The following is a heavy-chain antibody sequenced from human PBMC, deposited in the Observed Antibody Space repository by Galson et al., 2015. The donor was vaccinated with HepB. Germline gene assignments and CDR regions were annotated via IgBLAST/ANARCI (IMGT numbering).Heavy chain of an antibody. D-gene: IGHD1-26*01. Sequence: SPRLSCAASGFIIRNYGMSWVRQAPGKGLEWVSTINDDGRNTHYADNVRGRFTISKDTSENTLYLHMNSLRADDTAVYYCTKGDGGYYEIDYWGQGALVSVSS. V-gene: IGHV3-23*01. J-gene: IGHJ4*02. CDR1: GFIIRNYG. CDR3: TKGDGGYYEIDY. CDR2: INDDGRNT.